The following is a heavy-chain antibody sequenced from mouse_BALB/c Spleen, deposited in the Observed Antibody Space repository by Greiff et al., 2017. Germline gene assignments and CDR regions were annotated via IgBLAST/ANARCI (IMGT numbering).Heavy chain of an antibody. Sequence: EVKVVESGPELVKPGASVKIPCKASGYTFTDYNMDWVKQSHGKSLEWIGDINPNNGGTIYNQKFKGKATLTVDKSSSTAYMELRSLTSEDTAVYYCARGYYNYEAWFAYWGQGTLVTVSA. J-gene: IGHJ3*01. CDR2: INPNNGGT. D-gene: IGHD2-12*01. V-gene: IGHV1-18*01. CDR1: GYTFTDYN. CDR3: ARGYYNYEAWFAY.